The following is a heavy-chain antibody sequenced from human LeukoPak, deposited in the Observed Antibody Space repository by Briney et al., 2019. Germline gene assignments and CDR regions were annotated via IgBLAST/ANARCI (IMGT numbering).Heavy chain of an antibody. D-gene: IGHD2-15*01. CDR2: IKEDGSEK. J-gene: IGHJ4*02. CDR1: GITFSRSW. Sequence: GGSLRLSCAASGITFSRSWMSWVSQAPGKGLEWVAFIKEDGSEKYYVDSVKGRFTISRDNAENSLYLQKNSLRAEDTAVYYCARDRGGRTGLDDWGQGTLVTVSS. V-gene: IGHV3-7*04. CDR3: ARDRGGRTGLDD.